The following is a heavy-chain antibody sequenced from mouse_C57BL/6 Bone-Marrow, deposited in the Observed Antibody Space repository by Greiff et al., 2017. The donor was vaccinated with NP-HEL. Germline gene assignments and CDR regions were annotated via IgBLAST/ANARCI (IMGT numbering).Heavy chain of an antibody. CDR3: ARGKLRYWYFDV. Sequence: EVQLQQSGPVLVKPGASVKMSCKASGYTFTDYYMNWVKQSHGKSLEWIGVINPYNGGTSYNQKFKGKATLTVDKSSSTAYMELNSLTSEDSAVYYCARGKLRYWYFDVWGTGTTVTVSS. J-gene: IGHJ1*03. D-gene: IGHD1-1*01. CDR1: GYTFTDYY. CDR2: INPYNGGT. V-gene: IGHV1-19*01.